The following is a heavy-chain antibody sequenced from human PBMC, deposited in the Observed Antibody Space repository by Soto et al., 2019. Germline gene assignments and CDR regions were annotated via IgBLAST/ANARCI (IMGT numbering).Heavy chain of an antibody. CDR2: IYSGGST. CDR1: GFTVSSNY. CDR3: APQIAEPGKPFDY. V-gene: IGHV3-66*01. D-gene: IGHD6-13*01. J-gene: IGHJ4*02. Sequence: GGSLRLSCAASGFTVSSNYMSWVRQAPGKGLEWVSVIYSGGSTYYADSVKGRFTISRDNSKNTLYLQMNSLRAEDTAMYYCAPQIAEPGKPFDYWGQGTLVTV.